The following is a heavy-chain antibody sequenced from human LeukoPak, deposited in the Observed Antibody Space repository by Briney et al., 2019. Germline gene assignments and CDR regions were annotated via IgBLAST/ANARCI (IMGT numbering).Heavy chain of an antibody. CDR2: ISGSGGST. CDR3: AKLGVAVDYCFDY. Sequence: GESLRLSCAASGFTFSSYAMSWVRQAPGKGLEWVSAISGSGGSTYYADSVKGRFTISRDNSKNTLYLQMNSLRAEDTAVYYCAKLGVAVDYCFDYWGQGTLVTVSS. J-gene: IGHJ4*02. D-gene: IGHD3-3*01. V-gene: IGHV3-23*01. CDR1: GFTFSSYA.